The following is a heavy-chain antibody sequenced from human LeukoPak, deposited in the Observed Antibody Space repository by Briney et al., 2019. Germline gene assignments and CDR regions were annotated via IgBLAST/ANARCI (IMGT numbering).Heavy chain of an antibody. CDR3: AREILAPGKTHDY. Sequence: GGSLRLSCTVSGFTVSSNSMSWVRQAPGKGLEWVSFIYSAGSTHYSDSVKGRFTISIDNSKNTPYLQMNSLRAEDTAVYYCAREILAPGKTHDYWGQGTLVTVSS. V-gene: IGHV3-53*01. CDR1: GFTVSSNS. CDR2: IYSAGST. J-gene: IGHJ4*02.